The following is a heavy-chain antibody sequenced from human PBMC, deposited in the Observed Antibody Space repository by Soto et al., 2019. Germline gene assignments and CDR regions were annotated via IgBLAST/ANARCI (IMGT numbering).Heavy chain of an antibody. Sequence: SKTLSLTCAFSVYSIISGYYCGWIRQPPGKGLEWIGSIYHSGSTYYNPSLKSRVTISVDTSKNQFSLKLSSVTAADTAVYYCASSQSIRSFGYWGQGTLVTVYS. D-gene: IGHD2-15*01. CDR1: VYSIISGYY. J-gene: IGHJ4*02. CDR2: IYHSGST. CDR3: ASSQSIRSFGY. V-gene: IGHV4-38-2*01.